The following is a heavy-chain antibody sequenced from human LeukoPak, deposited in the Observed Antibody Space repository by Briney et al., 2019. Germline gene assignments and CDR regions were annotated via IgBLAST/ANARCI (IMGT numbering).Heavy chain of an antibody. CDR1: GGTFSSYA. J-gene: IGHJ4*02. Sequence: ASVKVSCKASGGTFSSYAISWVRQAPGQGLEWMGGIIPIFGTANYAQKFQGRVTITADESTSTAYMELSSLRSEDTAVYYCARSSYYDILTGYYGGNFDYWGQGTLATVSS. CDR3: ARSSYYDILTGYYGGNFDY. CDR2: IIPIFGTA. V-gene: IGHV1-69*13. D-gene: IGHD3-9*01.